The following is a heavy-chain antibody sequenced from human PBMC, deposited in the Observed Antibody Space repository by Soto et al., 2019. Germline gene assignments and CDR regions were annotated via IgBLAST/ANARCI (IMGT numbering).Heavy chain of an antibody. CDR2: ISYDGSNK. D-gene: IGHD3-10*01. V-gene: IGHV3-30-3*01. Sequence: PGGFLRLSCAASGFTFSSYAMRWVRQAPGKWLEWVAVISYDGSNKYYADSVKGRFTISRDNSKNTLYLQMNSLRAEDTAVYYCERDHLGYYGSGSYYTAHYDYYGMEVWGQGTTDTVSS. CDR3: ERDHLGYYGSGSYYTAHYDYYGMEV. CDR1: GFTFSSYA. J-gene: IGHJ6*02.